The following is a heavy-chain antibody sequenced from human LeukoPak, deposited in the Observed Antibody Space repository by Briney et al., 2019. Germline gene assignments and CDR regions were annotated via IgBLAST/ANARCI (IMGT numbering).Heavy chain of an antibody. CDR3: ARAQAGSGGPFDY. CDR1: GGSISSGTYY. V-gene: IGHV4-31*03. J-gene: IGHJ4*02. CDR2: ISNSGST. D-gene: IGHD3-10*01. Sequence: SETLSLTCSVSGGSISSGTYYWSWIRQLPGKGLEWIGYISNSGSTFHNPSLKSRLTISLHTSKNQFSLRLYSVTAADTAIYYCARAQAGSGGPFDYWGLGTLVTVSS.